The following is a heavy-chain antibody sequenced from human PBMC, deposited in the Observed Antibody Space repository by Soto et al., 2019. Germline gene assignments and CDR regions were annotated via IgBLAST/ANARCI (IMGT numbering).Heavy chain of an antibody. CDR3: AKDRGFGELVTHYYYYGMDV. J-gene: IGHJ6*02. D-gene: IGHD3-10*01. CDR2: ISYDGSNK. CDR1: GFTFSSYG. Sequence: AGGSLRLSCAASGFTFSSYGMHWVRQAPGKALEWVAVISYDGSNKYYADSVKGRFTISRDNSKNTLYLQMNSLRAEDTAVYYCAKDRGFGELVTHYYYYGMDVWGQGTTVTVSS. V-gene: IGHV3-30*18.